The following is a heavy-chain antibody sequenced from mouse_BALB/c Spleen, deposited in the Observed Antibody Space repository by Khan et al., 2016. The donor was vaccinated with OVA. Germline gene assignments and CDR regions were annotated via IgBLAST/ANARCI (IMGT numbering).Heavy chain of an antibody. V-gene: IGHV3-2*02. CDR2: ISYSGVT. D-gene: IGHD1-1*01. CDR1: GYSITSGYA. CDR3: ARRNYYGYYFDY. J-gene: IGHJ2*01. Sequence: EVQLVESGPGLVKPSQSLSLTCTVTGYSITSGYAWNWIRQFPGNKLEWMGYISYSGVTSYTPSLKSRISITRDTSKNQFFLQLNSLTTKDTATYYCARRNYYGYYFDYWGQGTTLTVSS.